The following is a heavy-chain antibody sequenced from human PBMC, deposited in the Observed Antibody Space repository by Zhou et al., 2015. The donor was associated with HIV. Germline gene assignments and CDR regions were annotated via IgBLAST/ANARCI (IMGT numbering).Heavy chain of an antibody. Sequence: QVQLVQSGAEVKRPGASVKVSCKASGYSFTSYAISWVRQAPGQGLEWMGWMSAYNGDTNYAQKLQGRVTMTTDTSTSTAYMELRSLRSEDTAVYYCASSIAVAGGFDYWGQGTLVTVSS. CDR1: GYSFTSYA. CDR2: MSAYNGDT. V-gene: IGHV1-18*01. J-gene: IGHJ4*02. CDR3: ASSIAVAGGFDY. D-gene: IGHD6-19*01.